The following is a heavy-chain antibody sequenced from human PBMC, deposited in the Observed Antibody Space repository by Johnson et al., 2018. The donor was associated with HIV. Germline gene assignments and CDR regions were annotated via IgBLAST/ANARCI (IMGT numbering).Heavy chain of an antibody. Sequence: QVQLVESGGGVVQPGRSLRLSCGASGFTFSSYAMHWVRQAPGKGLEWVAVISYDGSTYYADSVKGRFTISRDNSKNTLYLQMNSLRAEDTAVYYCARDTLYYDILTGYQPDAFDIWGQGTMVTVSS. D-gene: IGHD3-9*01. V-gene: IGHV3-30*14. CDR2: ISYDGST. CDR1: GFTFSSYA. J-gene: IGHJ3*02. CDR3: ARDTLYYDILTGYQPDAFDI.